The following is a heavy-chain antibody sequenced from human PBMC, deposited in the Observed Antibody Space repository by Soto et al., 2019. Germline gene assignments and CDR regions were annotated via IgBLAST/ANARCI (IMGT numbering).Heavy chain of an antibody. Sequence: SETLSLTCTVSRDSISRYYWSWIRQPPGKGLEWIGYIYYSGTTNYNPSLKSRVTISVDTSQSQFSLTPTAVTAADTAVYFCARASYYYNRTGHYYSGFDNSGEANQVTDSS. J-gene: IGHJ4*02. D-gene: IGHD3-22*01. V-gene: IGHV4-59*01. CDR1: RDSISRYY. CDR2: IYYSGTT. CDR3: ARASYYYNRTGHYYSGFDN.